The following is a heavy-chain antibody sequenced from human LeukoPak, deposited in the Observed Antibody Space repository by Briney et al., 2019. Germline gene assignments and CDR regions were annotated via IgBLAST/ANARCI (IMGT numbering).Heavy chain of an antibody. CDR2: IYTSGST. CDR3: ARDSGGSPKGFAFDI. Sequence: PSETLSLTCAVYGGSFSSYYWSWIRQPAGKGLEWIGRIYTSGSTNYNPSLKSRVTMSVDTSKNQFSLKLSSVTAADTAVYYCARDSGGSPKGFAFDIWGQGTMVTVSS. CDR1: GGSFSSYY. V-gene: IGHV4-4*07. J-gene: IGHJ3*02. D-gene: IGHD2-15*01.